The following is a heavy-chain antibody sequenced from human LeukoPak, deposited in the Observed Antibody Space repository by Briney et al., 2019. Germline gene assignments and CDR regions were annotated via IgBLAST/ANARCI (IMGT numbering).Heavy chain of an antibody. V-gene: IGHV1-69*04. J-gene: IGHJ1*01. Sequence: SVKVSCKASGGTFSSYAISWVRQAPGQGLEWMGRIIPILGIANYAQKFQGRVTITADKSTSTAYMELSSLRSEDTAVYYCARSTVTDEYFQHWGQGTLVTVSS. D-gene: IGHD2-21*02. CDR3: ARSTVTDEYFQH. CDR2: IIPILGIA. CDR1: GGTFSSYA.